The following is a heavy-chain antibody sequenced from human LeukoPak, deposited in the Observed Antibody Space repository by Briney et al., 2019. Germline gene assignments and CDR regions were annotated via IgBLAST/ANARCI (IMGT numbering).Heavy chain of an antibody. V-gene: IGHV1-69*04. J-gene: IGHJ5*02. D-gene: IGHD6-13*01. Sequence: SVKVSCKASGGTFSSYAISWVRQAPGQVLEWMGRIIPILGIANYAQKFQGRVTITADKSTSTAYMELSSLRSKDTAVYYCARAPLAAAGTHNWFDPWGQGTLVTVSS. CDR1: GGTFSSYA. CDR3: ARAPLAAAGTHNWFDP. CDR2: IIPILGIA.